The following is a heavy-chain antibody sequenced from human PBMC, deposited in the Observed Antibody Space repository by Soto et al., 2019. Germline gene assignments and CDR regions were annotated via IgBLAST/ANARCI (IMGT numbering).Heavy chain of an antibody. D-gene: IGHD1-7*01. Sequence: EVQLVESGGGLVQPGWSLRLSCAASGYTFSKHWMHWVRQAPGKGPVWVSRIRGDGTTTNYADFVEGRFTISRDNAKNTLYLQMNSLRADDTAVYYCVRGPITGTTSGAFHMWGQGTVVTISS. J-gene: IGHJ3*02. V-gene: IGHV3-74*01. CDR2: IRGDGTTT. CDR3: VRGPITGTTSGAFHM. CDR1: GYTFSKHW.